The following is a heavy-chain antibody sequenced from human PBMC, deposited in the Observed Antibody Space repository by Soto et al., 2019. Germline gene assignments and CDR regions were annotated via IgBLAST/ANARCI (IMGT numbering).Heavy chain of an antibody. CDR1: GFSLSTTGVG. CDR3: EQRLRDYGLGRERENYFDP. J-gene: IGHJ5*02. CDR2: IYWDDNK. V-gene: IGHV2-5*02. Sequence: QITLKESCPTLVRPTQTLTLTCTFSGFSLSTTGVGVGWIRQPPGKALEWLALIYWDDNKRYITSLKSRLTITRDTSKNEVILTLSNTDPVDTATYSCEQRLRDYGLGRERENYFDPWGQGTLVTVSS. D-gene: IGHD3-10*01.